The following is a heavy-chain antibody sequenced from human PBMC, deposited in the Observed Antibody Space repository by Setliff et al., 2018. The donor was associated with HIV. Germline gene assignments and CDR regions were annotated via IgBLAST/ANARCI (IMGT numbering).Heavy chain of an antibody. V-gene: IGHV3-66*01. J-gene: IGHJ4*02. CDR1: GFTVSSSY. CDR2: IYPGGTT. CDR3: ARVRTVAGLKVGFEDY. D-gene: IGHD6-19*01. Sequence: SCAASGFTVSSSYMSWVRQAPGKGLEWVSFIYPGGTTNYADSVKGRFTISRDTSKNTLFLQMNTLRAEDTAVYYCARVRTVAGLKVGFEDYWGQGTLVTVSS.